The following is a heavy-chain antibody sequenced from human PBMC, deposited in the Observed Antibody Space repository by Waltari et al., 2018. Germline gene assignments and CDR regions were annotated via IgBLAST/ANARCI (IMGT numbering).Heavy chain of an antibody. Sequence: VHLVESGGGLVKSGGSLRLSCAASGFLFSHHNMDWVRQAPGKGLEWFSSISSDGKYIYYADSVDGRFTVSRDNAKSSLFVQMNSLRAEDTAVYYCAREYYYDGSTYDHWGQGTLVTVSS. CDR2: ISSDGKYI. J-gene: IGHJ4*02. D-gene: IGHD3-22*01. V-gene: IGHV3-21*06. CDR1: GFLFSHHN. CDR3: AREYYYDGSTYDH.